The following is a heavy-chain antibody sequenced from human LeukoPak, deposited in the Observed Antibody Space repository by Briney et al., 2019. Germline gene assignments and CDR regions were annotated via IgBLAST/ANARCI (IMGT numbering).Heavy chain of an antibody. D-gene: IGHD5-18*01. CDR1: GFTFSSYW. J-gene: IGHJ4*02. CDR3: ARGQLWSYYHDY. CDR2: IKGDESST. Sequence: GGSLRLSYAASGFTFSSYWIHWVRQAPGKGLVWVSRIKGDESSTNYADSVKGRFTISRDNAKNTVYLEMNSLRAEDTAVYYCARGQLWSYYHDYWGQGTLVTVSS. V-gene: IGHV3-74*01.